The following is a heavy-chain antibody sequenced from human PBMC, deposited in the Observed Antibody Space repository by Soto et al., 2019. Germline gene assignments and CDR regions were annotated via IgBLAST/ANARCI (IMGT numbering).Heavy chain of an antibody. CDR1: GYNFPSYW. J-gene: IGHJ5*02. Sequence: GESLKISCKGSGYNFPSYWIGWVRQMPGKGLEWMGIIYPGDSDTRYSPSFQGQVTMSADKSISTAYLQWSSLKASDTAMYYCASLRSGYFVDPWGQGTLVTVSS. V-gene: IGHV5-51*01. D-gene: IGHD3-3*01. CDR3: ASLRSGYFVDP. CDR2: IYPGDSDT.